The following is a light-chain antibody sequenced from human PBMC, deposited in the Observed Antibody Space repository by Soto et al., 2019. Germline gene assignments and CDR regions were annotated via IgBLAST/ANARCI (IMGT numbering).Light chain of an antibody. CDR3: QQYYSTPPTT. J-gene: IGKJ1*01. V-gene: IGKV4-1*01. CDR2: WAS. Sequence: DIVMTQSPDSLAVSLGERATINCKSSQSVLYSSNNKNYLAWYQQKPGQPPKLLIYWASTRESGVPDRFSGSGSGKDFTLTISSLQAEDVAVYYCQQYYSTPPTTFGQGTKVEIK. CDR1: QSVLYSSNNKNY.